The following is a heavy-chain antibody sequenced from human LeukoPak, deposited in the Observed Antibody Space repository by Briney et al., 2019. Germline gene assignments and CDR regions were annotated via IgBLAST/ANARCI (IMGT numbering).Heavy chain of an antibody. CDR3: ARLAHYYGSGSYQTPFDY. V-gene: IGHV4-39*01. CDR2: IYYSGST. J-gene: IGHJ4*02. D-gene: IGHD3-10*01. Sequence: SETLSLTCTVSGGSISSSSYYWGWIRPPPGKGLEWIGSIYYSGSTYYNPSLKSRVTISVDTSKNQFSLKLSSVTAADTAVYYCARLAHYYGSGSYQTPFDYWGQGTLVTVSS. CDR1: GGSISSSSYY.